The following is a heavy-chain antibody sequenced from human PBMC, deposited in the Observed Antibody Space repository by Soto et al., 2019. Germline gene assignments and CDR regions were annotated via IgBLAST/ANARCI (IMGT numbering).Heavy chain of an antibody. CDR1: GGSITPYY. CDR2: VSYSGKT. D-gene: IGHD2-15*01. J-gene: IGHJ3*01. Sequence: QVQLQESGPGLVKTSDTLSLTCTVSGGSITPYYWSWIRQPPEEGLEWIGYVSYSGKTGYNPSLKSRVSMSIDTSKIELSLKLTSLSAADAATYYCARQQYTVVTACDVWGQGTTVAVSS. CDR3: ARQQYTVVTACDV. V-gene: IGHV4-59*07.